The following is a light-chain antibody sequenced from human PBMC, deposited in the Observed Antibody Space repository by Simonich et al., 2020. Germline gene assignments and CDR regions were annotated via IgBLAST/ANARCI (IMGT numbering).Light chain of an antibody. CDR1: PSVSSY. J-gene: IGKJ2*01. CDR3: QQRSNWPPYT. V-gene: IGKV3-11*01. CDR2: DAS. Sequence: EIVLTQSPATLSLSPGERATLSCRASPSVSSYLAWYQQKPGQAPRLLNYDASNRATGIPAMFSGSGSGTDFTLTISSLEPEDFAVYYCQQRSNWPPYTFGQGTKLEIK.